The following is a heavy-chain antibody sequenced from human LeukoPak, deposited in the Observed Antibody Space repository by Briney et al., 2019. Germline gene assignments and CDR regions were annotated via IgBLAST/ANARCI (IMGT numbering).Heavy chain of an antibody. V-gene: IGHV3-7*01. J-gene: IGHJ4*02. Sequence: GGSLRLSCAASGSTFSSYWMSWVRQAPGKGLEWVANIKQDGSEKYYVDSVKGRFTISRDNAKNSLYLQMNSLRAEDTAVYYCARDLYSSDYWGQGTLVTVSS. CDR3: ARDLYSSDY. CDR2: IKQDGSEK. D-gene: IGHD6-13*01. CDR1: GSTFSSYW.